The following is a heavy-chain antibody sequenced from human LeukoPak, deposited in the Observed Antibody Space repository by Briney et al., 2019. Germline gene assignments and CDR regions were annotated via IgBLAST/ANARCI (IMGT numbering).Heavy chain of an antibody. J-gene: IGHJ4*02. V-gene: IGHV3-74*01. CDR3: AKDTGAGSPYGGYGVDPQDEYYFDY. CDR1: GFTFSNYW. CDR2: INSDGINT. D-gene: IGHD5-12*01. Sequence: GGSLRLSCAASGFTFSNYWMHWVRQAPGKGLVWVSRINSDGINTSYADSVKGRFTISRDNAKNTLNLQMNSLRAEDTALYYCAKDTGAGSPYGGYGVDPQDEYYFDYWGQGTLVTVSS.